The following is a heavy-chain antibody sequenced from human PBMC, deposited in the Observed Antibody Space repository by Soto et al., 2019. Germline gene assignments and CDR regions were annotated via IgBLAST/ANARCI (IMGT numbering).Heavy chain of an antibody. Sequence: QVQRVQSGAEVKMPGASVKVSCKASGYSFTSYGNSWVRQAPGQGLEWMGWISAYNGNTNYAQKLQGRVTMTTDTSTSTAYMELRSLRSDDTAVYYCAREYYYDGTVYYFDYWGQGTLVTVSS. CDR2: ISAYNGNT. V-gene: IGHV1-18*01. CDR3: AREYYYDGTVYYFDY. D-gene: IGHD3-22*01. CDR1: GYSFTSYG. J-gene: IGHJ4*02.